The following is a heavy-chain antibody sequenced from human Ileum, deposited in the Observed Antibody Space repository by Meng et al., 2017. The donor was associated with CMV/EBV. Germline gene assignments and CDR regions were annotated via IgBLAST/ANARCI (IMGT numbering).Heavy chain of an antibody. V-gene: IGHV1-18*01. D-gene: IGHD6-13*01. CDR2: ISTYNGNA. J-gene: IGHJ4*02. Sequence: ASMKVSCKASGYTFTSYGMSWVRQAPGQGLEWMGWISTYNGNANYAQKLQGRVTMTIDTSTSTAYMELRSLRSDDTAVYFCARDKAAAHFDYWGQGTQVTVSS. CDR3: ARDKAAAHFDY. CDR1: GYTFTSYG.